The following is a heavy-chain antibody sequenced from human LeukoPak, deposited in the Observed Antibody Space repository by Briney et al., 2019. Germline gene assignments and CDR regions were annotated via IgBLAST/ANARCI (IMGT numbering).Heavy chain of an antibody. J-gene: IGHJ6*03. CDR3: ADCSSTGCYYYYYMDV. D-gene: IGHD2-2*01. CDR2: IIPIFGTA. CDR1: GGTFSSYA. V-gene: IGHV1-69*05. Sequence: SVKVSCTASGGTFSSYAISWVRQAPGQGLEWMGRIIPIFGTANYAQKFQGRVTITTDESTSTAYMELSSLRSEDTAVYYCADCSSTGCYYYYYMDVWGKGTTVTVSS.